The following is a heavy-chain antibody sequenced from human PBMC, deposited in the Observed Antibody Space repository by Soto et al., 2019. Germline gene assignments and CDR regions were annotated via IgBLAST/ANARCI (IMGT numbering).Heavy chain of an antibody. CDR2: IKQDGSET. J-gene: IGHJ4*02. Sequence: ALRLSCAASGFTFSNYWMTWVRQAPGKGLEWVANIKQDGSETNFVDSVKGRFTISRDNAKNSLYLQMNSLRVTDASVYYCGRALAKRGDYWGRGTLDTSPQ. CDR1: GFTFSNYW. D-gene: IGHD3-16*01. V-gene: IGHV3-7*01. CDR3: GRALAKRGDY.